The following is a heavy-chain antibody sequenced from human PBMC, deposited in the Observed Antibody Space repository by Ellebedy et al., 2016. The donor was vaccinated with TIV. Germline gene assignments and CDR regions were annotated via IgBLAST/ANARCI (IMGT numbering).Heavy chain of an antibody. CDR3: AREGYYGSGKPNPLAY. CDR1: GDSVSSNTAV. CDR2: TFYRSQWPT. Sequence: SQTLSLTCXISGDSVSSNTAVWNWIRQSPSRGLEWLGRTFYRSQWPTEYADSVKSRITISPDTSKNQFSLQLNSVTPEETAVYYCAREGYYGSGKPNPLAYWGQGTLVTVSS. D-gene: IGHD3-10*01. V-gene: IGHV6-1*01. J-gene: IGHJ4*02.